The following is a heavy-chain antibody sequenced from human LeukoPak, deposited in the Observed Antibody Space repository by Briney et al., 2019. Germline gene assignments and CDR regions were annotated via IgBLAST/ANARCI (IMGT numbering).Heavy chain of an antibody. D-gene: IGHD6-6*01. CDR1: GFTFSSYA. Sequence: GGSLRLSCAASGFTFSSYAMSWVRQAPGNRLEWVSAISGSGGSTYYADSVKGRFTISRDNSKNTLYLQMNSLRAEDTAVYYCAKDRYSSSYNFDYWGQGTLVTVSS. CDR3: AKDRYSSSYNFDY. V-gene: IGHV3-23*01. CDR2: ISGSGGST. J-gene: IGHJ4*02.